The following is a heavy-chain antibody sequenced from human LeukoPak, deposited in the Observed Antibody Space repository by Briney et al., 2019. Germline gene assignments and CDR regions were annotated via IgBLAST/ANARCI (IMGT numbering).Heavy chain of an antibody. CDR1: GGSISSGSYY. J-gene: IGHJ4*02. CDR3: ARERTSPIAATDY. Sequence: SQTLSLTCTVSGGSISSGSYYWSWIRQPAGKGLEWIGRIYTSGSTNYNPSLKSRVTISVDTSKNQFSLKLSSVTAADTAVYYCARERTSPIAATDYWGREPWSPSPQ. D-gene: IGHD6-25*01. V-gene: IGHV4-61*02. CDR2: IYTSGST.